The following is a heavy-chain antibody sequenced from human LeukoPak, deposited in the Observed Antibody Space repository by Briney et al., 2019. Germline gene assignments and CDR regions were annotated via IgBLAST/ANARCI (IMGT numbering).Heavy chain of an antibody. D-gene: IGHD1-26*01. V-gene: IGHV1-2*02. CDR1: GYTFTGYY. Sequence: GASAKVSCKASGYTFTGYYMHWVRQAPGQGLEWMGWINPNSGGTNYAQKFQGRVTMTRDTSISTAYMELSRLRSDDTAVYYCARELYSGSYYGKSGVDYWGQGTLVTVSS. CDR2: INPNSGGT. CDR3: ARELYSGSYYGKSGVDY. J-gene: IGHJ4*02.